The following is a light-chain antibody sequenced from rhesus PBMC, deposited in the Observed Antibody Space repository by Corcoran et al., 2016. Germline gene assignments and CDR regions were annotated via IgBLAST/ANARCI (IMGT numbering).Light chain of an antibody. J-gene: IGKJ1*01. CDR3: QQYSNWWT. V-gene: IGKV3-17*01. CDR1: QSVSSS. CDR2: DAS. Sequence: EIVLTQSPATLSLSPGERATLSCRASQSVSSSLAWYQQKPGQAPRLLIYDASRRATGIPDRFSGSGSGTDFTLTISSLEPEDVGVYYCQQYSNWWTFGQGTKVEIK.